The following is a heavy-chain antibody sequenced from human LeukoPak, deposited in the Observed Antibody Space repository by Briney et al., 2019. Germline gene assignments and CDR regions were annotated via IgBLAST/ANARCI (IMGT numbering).Heavy chain of an antibody. CDR3: ARVRIWGDTIFGVVTIFDY. Sequence: SETLSLTCTVPGGSISSGGYYWSWIRQHPGKGLEWIGYIYYSGSTYYNPSLKSRVTISVDTSKNQFSLKLSSVTAADTAVYYCARVRIWGDTIFGVVTIFDYWGQGTLVTVSS. D-gene: IGHD3-3*01. CDR1: GGSISSGGYY. V-gene: IGHV4-31*03. CDR2: IYYSGST. J-gene: IGHJ4*02.